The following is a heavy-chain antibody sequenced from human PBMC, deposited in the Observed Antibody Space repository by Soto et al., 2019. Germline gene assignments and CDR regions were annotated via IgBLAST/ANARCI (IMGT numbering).Heavy chain of an antibody. CDR2: ISAYNGNT. V-gene: IGHV1-18*01. Sequence: QVQLVQSGAEVKKPGASVKVSCKASGYTFTSYGISWVRQAPGQGLEWMGWISAYNGNTNYAQKLQGRVTMTTDTSTSTAYMELRSPRSDDTAVYYCARASDYGDYVSWFDPWGQGTLVTVSS. CDR3: ARASDYGDYVSWFDP. D-gene: IGHD4-17*01. J-gene: IGHJ5*02. CDR1: GYTFTSYG.